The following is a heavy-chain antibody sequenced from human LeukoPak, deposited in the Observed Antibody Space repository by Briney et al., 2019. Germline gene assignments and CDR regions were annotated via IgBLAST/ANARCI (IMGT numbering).Heavy chain of an antibody. CDR3: ATGVRGYNSVHDY. J-gene: IGHJ4*02. CDR2: ISSGSSYI. V-gene: IGHV3-21*01. CDR1: GFTFSNYY. Sequence: GRSLGLSCAASGFTFSNYYMNWVREAPGKGLEWVSSISSGSSYIYYADSLKGRFTISRDNAQNSLYLQMNSLRAEDTAVYYCATGVRGYNSVHDYWGQGTLVTVSP. D-gene: IGHD6-19*01.